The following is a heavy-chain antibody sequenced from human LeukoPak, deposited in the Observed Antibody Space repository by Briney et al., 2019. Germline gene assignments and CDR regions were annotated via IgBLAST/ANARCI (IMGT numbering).Heavy chain of an antibody. Sequence: GGSLRLSCAASGFNFSSFGMHWVRQAPGKGLEWVAVLSYDGAFKYYADSVKGRFTISRDNSRDTLYLQMNSLRAGDTAVYYCAKVADYYDSSGRFTYYFDYWGQGTLVTVSS. V-gene: IGHV3-30*18. J-gene: IGHJ4*02. CDR3: AKVADYYDSSGRFTYYFDY. D-gene: IGHD3-22*01. CDR2: LSYDGAFK. CDR1: GFNFSSFG.